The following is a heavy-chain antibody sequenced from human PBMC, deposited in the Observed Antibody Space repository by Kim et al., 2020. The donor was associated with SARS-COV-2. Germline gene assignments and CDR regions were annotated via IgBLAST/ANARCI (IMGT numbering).Heavy chain of an antibody. D-gene: IGHD3-22*01. J-gene: IGHJ4*02. Sequence: VKGRFTISRDNSKNTLYLQMNSLRAEDTAVYYCARELYYYDSSGYYPFGYWGQGTLVTVSS. V-gene: IGHV3-30*07. CDR3: ARELYYYDSSGYYPFGY.